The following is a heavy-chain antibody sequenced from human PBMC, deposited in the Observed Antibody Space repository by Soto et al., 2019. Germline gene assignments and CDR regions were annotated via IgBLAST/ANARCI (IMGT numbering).Heavy chain of an antibody. D-gene: IGHD2-15*01. J-gene: IGHJ6*02. CDR1: GFTLSSYG. Sequence: PGGSLRLSCAASGFTLSSYGMHWVRQSPGKGLEWVAVIWYDGSNKYYADSVKGRFTISRDNSKNTLYLQMNSLRAEDTAVYYCARKGHCSGGSCDQYYYYGMDVWGQGTTVTVSS. CDR2: IWYDGSNK. CDR3: ARKGHCSGGSCDQYYYYGMDV. V-gene: IGHV3-33*01.